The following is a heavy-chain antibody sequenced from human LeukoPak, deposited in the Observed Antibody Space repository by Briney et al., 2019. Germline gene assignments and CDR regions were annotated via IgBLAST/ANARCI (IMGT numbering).Heavy chain of an antibody. CDR1: GFTFSNYW. V-gene: IGHV3-7*05. J-gene: IGHJ4*02. CDR2: IKQDGSEK. Sequence: PGGALRLSCAASGFTFSNYWMSWVRQPPGKGLEWVANIKQDGSEKYYVDSVKGRFTISRDNAKNSLYLQMNSLRAEDTALYYCAREDQPRGTFDYWGQGILVTVSS. D-gene: IGHD2-15*01. CDR3: AREDQPRGTFDY.